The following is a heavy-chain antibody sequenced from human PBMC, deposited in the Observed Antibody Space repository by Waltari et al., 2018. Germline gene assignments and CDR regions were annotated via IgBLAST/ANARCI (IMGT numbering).Heavy chain of an antibody. J-gene: IGHJ4*02. V-gene: IGHV4-39*01. CDR3: ARHSRRGVIITYYFDY. D-gene: IGHD3-10*01. CDR1: GVSISISSYY. CDR2: IYYSGST. Sequence: QLQLQESGPGLVKPSETLSLTCTVSGVSISISSYYWGLIRPPPGKGLEWIGSIYYSGSTYYNPSLKSRVTISVDTSKNQFSLKLSSVTAADTAVYYCARHSRRGVIITYYFDYWGQGTLVTVSS.